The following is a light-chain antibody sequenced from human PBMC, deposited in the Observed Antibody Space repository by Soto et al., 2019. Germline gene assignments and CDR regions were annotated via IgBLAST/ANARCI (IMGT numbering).Light chain of an antibody. CDR2: AAS. CDR3: QQSYSTLSWT. Sequence: IQMTQSPSSLSASAGDRVTITCRASQSISSYLNWYQQKPGKAPKLLIYAASSLQSGVPSRFSGSGSGTDFTLTIRSLQPEDFATYYCQQSYSTLSWTFGQGTRVDIK. J-gene: IGKJ1*01. V-gene: IGKV1-39*01. CDR1: QSISSY.